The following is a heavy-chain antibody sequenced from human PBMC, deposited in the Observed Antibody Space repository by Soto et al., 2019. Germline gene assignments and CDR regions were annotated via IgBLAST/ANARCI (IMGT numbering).Heavy chain of an antibody. J-gene: IGHJ4*02. CDR3: AKTSAGSGWDGPFGY. CDR2: ISGGGGST. V-gene: IGHV3-23*01. CDR1: GLTFSSYA. D-gene: IGHD6-19*01. Sequence: GGSLRLSCAASGLTFSSYAMSWVRQAPGKGLEWVSAISGGGGSTYYADSVKGRFTISRDNSKNTLYLQMNSLRAEDTAVYYCAKTSAGSGWDGPFGYWGQGTLVTVSS.